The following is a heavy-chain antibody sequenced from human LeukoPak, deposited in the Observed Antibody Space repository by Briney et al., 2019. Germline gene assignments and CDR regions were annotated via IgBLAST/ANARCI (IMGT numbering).Heavy chain of an antibody. D-gene: IGHD3-3*01. CDR3: ARLREIPVFGVVTKSTSYFDY. V-gene: IGHV4-59*12. CDR2: IYHRGST. Sequence: SETLSLTCTVSGGSISSYYWSWIRQPPGKGLEWIGYIYHRGSTNYNPSLKSRVTTSVDTSKNQFSLKLSSVTAEDTAVYYCARLREIPVFGVVTKSTSYFDYWGQGTLVTVSS. J-gene: IGHJ4*02. CDR1: GGSISSYY.